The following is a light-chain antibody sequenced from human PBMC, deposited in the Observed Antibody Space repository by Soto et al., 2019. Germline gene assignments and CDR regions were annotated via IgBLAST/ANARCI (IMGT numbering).Light chain of an antibody. V-gene: IGKV3-20*01. CDR1: QSVTSDY. J-gene: IGKJ1*01. CDR3: QQYNNWPPWT. Sequence: EIVLTQSPGTLSLSPGERATLSCRAGQSVTSDYLAWYQQKPGPAPRLLIHGASSRATGIPDRFSGSGSGTEFTLTISSLQSEDFAVYYCQQYNNWPPWTFGQGTKVDIK. CDR2: GAS.